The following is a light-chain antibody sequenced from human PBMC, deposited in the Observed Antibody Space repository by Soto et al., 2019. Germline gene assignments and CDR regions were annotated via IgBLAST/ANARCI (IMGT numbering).Light chain of an antibody. V-gene: IGLV2-23*01. CDR2: EGG. CDR3: CSYAGRSTVV. Sequence: QSVLTQPASVSGSPGQSITISCTGTSSDVGSYNLVSWYQQHPGKPPQLMIYEGGKRPSGVSHRFSGSKSGNTASLTISGLQGEDEADYYCCSYAGRSTVVFGGGTQLTV. CDR1: SSDVGSYNL. J-gene: IGLJ3*02.